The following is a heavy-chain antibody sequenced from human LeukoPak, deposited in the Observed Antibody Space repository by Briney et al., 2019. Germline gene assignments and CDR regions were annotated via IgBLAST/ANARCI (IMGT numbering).Heavy chain of an antibody. CDR3: ARDLVTVTKGFDI. CDR2: ISYIGST. V-gene: IGHV4-59*11. J-gene: IGHJ3*02. Sequence: SETLSLTCAVSDDSFSSHYWTWIRQPPGKGLEWIGYISYIGSTNYNPSLESRVTISIDTSKNQFSLKLSSVTAADTAVYYCARDLVTVTKGFDIWGQGTMVSVSS. D-gene: IGHD4-17*01. CDR1: DDSFSSHY.